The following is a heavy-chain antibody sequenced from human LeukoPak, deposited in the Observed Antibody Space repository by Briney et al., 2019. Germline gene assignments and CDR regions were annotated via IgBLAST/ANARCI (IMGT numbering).Heavy chain of an antibody. CDR3: ATRPHNYGDLEDRYFDY. J-gene: IGHJ4*02. D-gene: IGHD4-17*01. CDR2: FDPEDGET. Sequence: ASVKVSCKVSGYTLTELSMHWVRQAPGKGLEWMGGFDPEDGETIYAQKFQGRVTMTEDTSTDTAYMELSSLRSEDTAVHYCATRPHNYGDLEDRYFDYWGQGTLVTVSS. CDR1: GYTLTELS. V-gene: IGHV1-24*01.